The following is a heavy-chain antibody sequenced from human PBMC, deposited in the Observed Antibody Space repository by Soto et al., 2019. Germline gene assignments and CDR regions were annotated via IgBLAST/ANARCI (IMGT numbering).Heavy chain of an antibody. D-gene: IGHD3-16*01. Sequence: QVQLVQSGVEVKKPGSSVKVSCKASGGTFNSYGIRWVRQAPGQGLEWMGGIIPISAPANHAQKFQGRVTITADESTNTVYMELSSLRYEDTAVYYCARDGGASSGMDVWGQGTTVTVSS. J-gene: IGHJ6*02. CDR1: GGTFNSYG. CDR2: IIPISAPA. CDR3: ARDGGASSGMDV. V-gene: IGHV1-69*01.